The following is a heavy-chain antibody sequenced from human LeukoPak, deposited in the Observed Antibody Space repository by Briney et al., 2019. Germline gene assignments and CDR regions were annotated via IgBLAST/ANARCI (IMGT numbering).Heavy chain of an antibody. Sequence: PGGSLRLSCAASGFTFSSYEMNWVRQAPGKGLEWVSYISGSGSTIYYADSVKGRFTISRDNAKNSLYLQMNSLRAEDTAVYYCARERGYCSSTSCYLTADYWGQGTLVTVSS. D-gene: IGHD2-2*01. J-gene: IGHJ4*02. CDR2: ISGSGSTI. CDR3: ARERGYCSSTSCYLTADY. V-gene: IGHV3-48*03. CDR1: GFTFSSYE.